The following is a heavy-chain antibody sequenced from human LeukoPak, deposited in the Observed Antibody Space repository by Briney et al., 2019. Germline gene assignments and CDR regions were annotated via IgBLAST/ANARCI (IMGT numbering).Heavy chain of an antibody. V-gene: IGHV3-30-3*01. CDR2: ISYDGSNK. J-gene: IGHJ4*02. CDR3: ARVVRLPSRYCSSTSCYSSLDY. Sequence: PGGSLRLSCAASGFTFSSYAMHWVRQAPGKGLEWVAVISYDGSNKYYADSVKGRFTISRDNSKNTLYLQMNSLRAEDTAVYYCARVVRLPSRYCSSTSCYSSLDYWGQGTLVTVSS. D-gene: IGHD2-2*02. CDR1: GFTFSSYA.